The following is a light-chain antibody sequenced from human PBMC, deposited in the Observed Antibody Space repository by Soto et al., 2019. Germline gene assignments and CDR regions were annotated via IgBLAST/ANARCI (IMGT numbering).Light chain of an antibody. CDR1: SGDTDYA. CDR3: QTWDTGIHV. V-gene: IGLV4-69*02. CDR2: VNREGRY. Sequence: QLVLTQSPSASASLGASVKLTCTLSSGDTDYAIAWHQQQPEKGPRYLMNVNREGRYTKGDGIPGRFSGSSSGAERYLTISSLQSEDEADYYCQTWDTGIHVFGPGTKLTVL. J-gene: IGLJ1*01.